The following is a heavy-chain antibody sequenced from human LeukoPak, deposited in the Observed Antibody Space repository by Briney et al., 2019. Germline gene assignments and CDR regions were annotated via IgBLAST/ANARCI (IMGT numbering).Heavy chain of an antibody. CDR1: GGSISSSSYY. CDR3: ARIWSGYYTDDY. D-gene: IGHD3-3*01. V-gene: IGHV4-39*01. CDR2: IYYSGST. Sequence: SETLSLTCTVSGGSISSSSYYWGWIRQPPGKGLEWIGSIYYSGSTYYNPSLKSRVTISVDTSKNQFSLKLSSVTAADTAVYYCARIWSGYYTDDYWGQGTLVTVSS. J-gene: IGHJ4*02.